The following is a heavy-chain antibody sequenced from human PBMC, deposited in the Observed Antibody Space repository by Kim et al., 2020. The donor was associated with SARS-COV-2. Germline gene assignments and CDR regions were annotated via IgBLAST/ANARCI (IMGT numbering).Heavy chain of an antibody. Sequence: GGSLRLSCAASGFTFSSYWMSWVRQAPGKGLEWVANIKQDGSEKYYVDSVKGRFTISRDNAKNSLYLQMNSLRAEDTAVYYCARDWYDYVWGSYENDYWGQGTLVTVSS. V-gene: IGHV3-7*01. CDR3: ARDWYDYVWGSYENDY. D-gene: IGHD3-16*01. J-gene: IGHJ4*02. CDR2: IKQDGSEK. CDR1: GFTFSSYW.